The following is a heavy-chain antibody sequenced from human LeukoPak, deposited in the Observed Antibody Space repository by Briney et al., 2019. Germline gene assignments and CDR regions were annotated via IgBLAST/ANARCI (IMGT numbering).Heavy chain of an antibody. Sequence: ASVTVSCKSSVYTFTGYYMHWVRPAPRQGLEWMGWINPNSGGTNYAQKFQGRVTQTRDTSISTVYTELGRLSSDGTAVYYCSRGQLYTKVGATHHRNAFDIWGQGTMVTVSS. CDR1: VYTFTGYY. J-gene: IGHJ3*02. CDR2: INPNSGGT. V-gene: IGHV1-2*02. D-gene: IGHD1-26*01. CDR3: SRGQLYTKVGATHHRNAFDI.